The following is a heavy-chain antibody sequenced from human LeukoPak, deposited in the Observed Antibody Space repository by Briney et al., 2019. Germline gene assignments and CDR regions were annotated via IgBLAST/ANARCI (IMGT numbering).Heavy chain of an antibody. CDR1: GFTFSSYA. J-gene: IGHJ4*02. CDR2: ISGSGGST. D-gene: IGHD1-26*01. Sequence: GGSLRLSCAASGFTFSSYAMSWVRQAPGKGLEWVSAISGSGGSTYYADSVKGRFTISRDSSKNTLYLQMNSLRAEDTAVYYCAKVISGSYSYFDYWGQGTLVTVSS. V-gene: IGHV3-23*01. CDR3: AKVISGSYSYFDY.